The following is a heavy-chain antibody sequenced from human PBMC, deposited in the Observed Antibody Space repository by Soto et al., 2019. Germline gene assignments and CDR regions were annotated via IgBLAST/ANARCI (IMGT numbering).Heavy chain of an antibody. CDR2: IYSGGST. V-gene: IGHV3-66*01. CDR3: ASTNLDCSGGSCYSGGNWFDP. J-gene: IGHJ5*02. CDR1: GFTVSSNY. D-gene: IGHD2-15*01. Sequence: GGSLRLSCAASGFTVSSNYMSWVRQAPGKGLEWVSVIYSGGSTYYADSVKGRFTISRDNSKNTRYLQMNSLRAEDTAVYYCASTNLDCSGGSCYSGGNWFDPWGQGTLVTVSS.